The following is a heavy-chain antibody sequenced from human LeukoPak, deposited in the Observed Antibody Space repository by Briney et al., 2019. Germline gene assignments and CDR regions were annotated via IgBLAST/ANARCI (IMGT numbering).Heavy chain of an antibody. V-gene: IGHV4-39*07. CDR1: GGSISSSSYY. Sequence: SETLSLTCTVSGGSISSSSYYWGWIRQPPGKGLEWIGSIYYSGSTYYNPSLKSRVTISVDTSKNQFSLKLSSVTAVDTAVYYCARDLDYSRGWFDPWGQGTLVTVSS. J-gene: IGHJ5*02. CDR3: ARDLDYSRGWFDP. D-gene: IGHD4-11*01. CDR2: IYYSGST.